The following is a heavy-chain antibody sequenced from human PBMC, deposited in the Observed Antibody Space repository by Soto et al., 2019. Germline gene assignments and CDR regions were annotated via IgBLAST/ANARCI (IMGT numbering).Heavy chain of an antibody. CDR1: GGSISSYY. Sequence: SETLSLTCTVSGGSISSYYWSWIRQPPGKGLEWIGYIYYSGSTNYNPSLKSRVTISVDTSKNQFSLKLSSVTAADTAVYYCARITADLSPHYYMDVWGKGTTVTVSS. V-gene: IGHV4-59*01. CDR2: IYYSGST. CDR3: ARITADLSPHYYMDV. J-gene: IGHJ6*03. D-gene: IGHD3-3*01.